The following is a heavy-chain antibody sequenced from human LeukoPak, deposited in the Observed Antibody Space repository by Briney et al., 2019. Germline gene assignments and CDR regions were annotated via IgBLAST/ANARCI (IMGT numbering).Heavy chain of an antibody. D-gene: IGHD3-22*01. Sequence: PGGFLRLSCVVSGFTFSSYGMHWVRQAPGKGLEWVAVISYDGSNKYYADSVKGRFTISRDNSKNTLYLQMNSLRAEDTAVYYCAKRGYYYDSSGYYSRTYFDYWGQGTLVIVSS. V-gene: IGHV3-30*18. CDR2: ISYDGSNK. CDR3: AKRGYYYDSSGYYSRTYFDY. J-gene: IGHJ4*02. CDR1: GFTFSSYG.